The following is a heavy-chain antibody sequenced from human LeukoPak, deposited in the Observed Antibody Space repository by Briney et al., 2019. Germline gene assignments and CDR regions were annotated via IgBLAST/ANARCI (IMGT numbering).Heavy chain of an antibody. CDR2: INHSGST. V-gene: IGHV4-34*01. CDR1: GGSFSGYY. J-gene: IGHJ5*02. D-gene: IGHD3-16*02. CDR3: ATELYDYVWGSYRYKGSTWFDP. Sequence: SETLSLTCAVYGGSFSGYYWCWIRQPPGHGLEWTGEINHSGSTNYNPSLKSRVTISVDTSKNLFSLKLSSVTAADTAVYYCATELYDYVWGSYRYKGSTWFDPWGQGTLVTVSS.